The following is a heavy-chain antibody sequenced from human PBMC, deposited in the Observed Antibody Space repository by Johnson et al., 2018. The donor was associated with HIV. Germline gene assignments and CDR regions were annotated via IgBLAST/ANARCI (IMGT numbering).Heavy chain of an antibody. CDR1: GFTFSSYG. D-gene: IGHD6-19*01. Sequence: MLLVESGGGLVQPGGSLRLSCAASGFTFSSYGMSWVRQAPGKGLEWVSGINWNGGSTGYADSVKGRFIISRDNAKNSLYLQMNSLRAEDTALYYCARVVLVRLAVAGPSRDAFDIWGQGTMVTVSS. CDR3: ARVVLVRLAVAGPSRDAFDI. J-gene: IGHJ3*02. V-gene: IGHV3-20*04. CDR2: INWNGGST.